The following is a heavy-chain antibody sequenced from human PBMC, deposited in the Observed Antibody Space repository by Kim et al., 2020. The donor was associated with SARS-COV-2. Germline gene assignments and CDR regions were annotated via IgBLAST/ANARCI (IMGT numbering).Heavy chain of an antibody. CDR3: ARVPDLGSSYPYFDY. D-gene: IGHD5-12*01. J-gene: IGHJ4*02. Sequence: SETLSLTCTVSGGSISSYYWSWIRQPPGKGLEWIGYIYYSGSTNYNPSLKSRVTISVDTSKNQFSLKLSSVTAADTAVYYCARVPDLGSSYPYFDYWGQGTLVTVSS. V-gene: IGHV4-59*08. CDR1: GGSISSYY. CDR2: IYYSGST.